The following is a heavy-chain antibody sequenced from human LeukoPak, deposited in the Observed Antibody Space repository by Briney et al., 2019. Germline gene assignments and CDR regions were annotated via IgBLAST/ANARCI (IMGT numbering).Heavy chain of an antibody. D-gene: IGHD4-11*01. CDR2: ISAYNGNT. CDR1: GYTFTSYG. V-gene: IGHV1-18*01. CDR3: ARDLTTVTTNWFDP. Sequence: ASVKVSRKASGYTFTSYGISWVRHAPGQGLEWMGLISAYNGNTNYAQKLQGRVTMTTDTSTSTAYMELRSLRSDDTAVYYCARDLTTVTTNWFDPWGQGTLVTVSS. J-gene: IGHJ5*02.